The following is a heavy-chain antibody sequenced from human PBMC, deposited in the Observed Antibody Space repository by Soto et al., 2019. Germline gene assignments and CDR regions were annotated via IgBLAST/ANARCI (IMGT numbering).Heavy chain of an antibody. D-gene: IGHD2-15*01. V-gene: IGHV3-33*01. CDR2: KWYDGSNK. CDR3: AREGSQLDYFDF. J-gene: IGHJ4*02. Sequence: QPGGSLRLSCAASGFTFSSYGMHWVRQAPGKGLEWVAFKWYDGSNKYYADSVKGRFTISRDNSKNTLYLQMNSLRAEDTAVYYCAREGSQLDYFDFWGQGTLVTVSS. CDR1: GFTFSSYG.